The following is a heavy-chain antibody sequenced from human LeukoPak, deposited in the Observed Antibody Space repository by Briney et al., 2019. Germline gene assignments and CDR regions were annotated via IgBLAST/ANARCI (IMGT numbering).Heavy chain of an antibody. V-gene: IGHV3-30*03. CDR2: ITYGGGNK. CDR3: ARDHPLTGTTEFGWFDP. Sequence: GGSLRLSCAASGFTFSSYGMHWVRQAPGKGLEWVAVITYGGGNKYHADSVKGRFTISRDNAKNSLYLQMNSLRAEDTAVYYCARDHPLTGTTEFGWFDPWGQGTLVTVSS. D-gene: IGHD1-7*01. J-gene: IGHJ5*02. CDR1: GFTFSSYG.